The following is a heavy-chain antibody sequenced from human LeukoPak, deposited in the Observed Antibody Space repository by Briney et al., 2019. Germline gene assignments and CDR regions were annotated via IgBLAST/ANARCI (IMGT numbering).Heavy chain of an antibody. Sequence: GGSLRFSCAASGFTFSSYWMSWVRQAPGKGLEWMANIKQDGSEEYYVDSVKGRFTISRDNAKNSLYLQMNSLRAEDTAVYYCARDFGYGSGSYGVNWGQGTLVTVSS. CDR1: GFTFSSYW. CDR2: IKQDGSEE. D-gene: IGHD3-10*01. V-gene: IGHV3-7*01. CDR3: ARDFGYGSGSYGVN. J-gene: IGHJ4*02.